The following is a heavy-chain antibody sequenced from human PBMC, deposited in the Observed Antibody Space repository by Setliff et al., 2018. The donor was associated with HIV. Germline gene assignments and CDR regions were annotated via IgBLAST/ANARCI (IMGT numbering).Heavy chain of an antibody. V-gene: IGHV5-51*01. CDR3: ARHVLVTRDVRYFDY. D-gene: IGHD2-21*02. CDR2: IDPSDSDT. J-gene: IGHJ4*02. Sequence: PGESLKISCKGSGYSFTTSWISWVRQMPGKGLEWMGRIDPSDSDTRISPSFQGQVTISADKSINTAYLQWSSLKASDTAMYYCARHVLVTRDVRYFDYWGQGTLVTVSS. CDR1: GYSFTTSW.